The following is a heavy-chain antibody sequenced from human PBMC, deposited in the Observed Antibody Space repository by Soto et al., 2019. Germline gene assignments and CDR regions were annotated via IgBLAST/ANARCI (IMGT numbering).Heavy chain of an antibody. J-gene: IGHJ4*02. D-gene: IGHD2-2*01. CDR1: GFNFKTYG. Sequence: QVQLVESGGGVVQPGRSLRLSCAASGFNFKTYGMHWVRQAPGKGLEWVAVISYDGSEKYYADSVKGRFTISRDNSKNMLYLEMNSLRAEDTAVYYWSSGLFPYCLSTRCHLGGDNWGQGTLVTVSS. CDR3: SSGLFPYCLSTRCHLGGDN. V-gene: IGHV3-30*03. CDR2: ISYDGSEK.